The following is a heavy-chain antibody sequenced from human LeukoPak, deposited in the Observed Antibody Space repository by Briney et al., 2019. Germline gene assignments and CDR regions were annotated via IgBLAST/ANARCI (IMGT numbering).Heavy chain of an antibody. CDR1: GGSISSSNW. CDR3: ARTSSSGLVGGYYFDY. V-gene: IGHV4-4*02. D-gene: IGHD6-19*01. Sequence: SGTLSLTCAVSGGSISSSNWWSWVRQPPGKGLEWIGEIYHSGSTNYNPSLKSRVTISVDKSKNQFSLKLSSVTAADTAVYYCARTSSSGLVGGYYFDYWGRGTLVTVSS. CDR2: IYHSGST. J-gene: IGHJ4*02.